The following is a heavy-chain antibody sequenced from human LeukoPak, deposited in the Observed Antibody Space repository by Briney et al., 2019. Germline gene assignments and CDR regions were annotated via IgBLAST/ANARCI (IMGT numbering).Heavy chain of an antibody. Sequence: KPSETLSLTCTVSGGSISSFYWSWIRQPPGKGLEWIGEINHSGSTNYNPSLKSRVTISVDTSKNQFSLKLSSVTAADTAVYYCARGGGSYGTNYYYYMDVWGKGTTVTVSS. D-gene: IGHD1-26*01. J-gene: IGHJ6*03. CDR3: ARGGGSYGTNYYYYMDV. CDR1: GGSISSFY. V-gene: IGHV4-34*01. CDR2: INHSGST.